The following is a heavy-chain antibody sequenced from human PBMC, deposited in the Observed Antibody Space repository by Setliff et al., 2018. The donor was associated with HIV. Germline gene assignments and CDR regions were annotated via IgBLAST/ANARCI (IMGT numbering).Heavy chain of an antibody. V-gene: IGHV4-39*07. J-gene: IGHJ4*03. CDR2: IYYSGST. Sequence: SETLSLTCTVSGGSISSSSYYWGWIRQPPGKGLEWIGSIYYSGSTYYNPSLKSRVTISVDTSKNQFSLKLSSVTAADTAVYYCARASTRIGYDSSGYPFDYWGQGTMVTVSS. CDR3: ARASTRIGYDSSGYPFDY. D-gene: IGHD3-22*01. CDR1: GGSISSSSYY.